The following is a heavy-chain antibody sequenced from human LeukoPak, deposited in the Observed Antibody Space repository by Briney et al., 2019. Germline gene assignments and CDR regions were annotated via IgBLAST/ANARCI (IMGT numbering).Heavy chain of an antibody. CDR3: ARPDYANYYFDP. J-gene: IGHJ5*02. V-gene: IGHV4-39*01. CDR1: GGSVSSSSYY. D-gene: IGHD4/OR15-4a*01. CDR2: IYYSGST. Sequence: SETLSLTCTVSGGSVSSSSYYWGWIRQPPGKGLEWIGSIYYSGSTYYNPSLKSRVTISVDTSKRQFSLRLSSVTAADTAVYYCARPDYANYYFDPWGQGTLVTVSS.